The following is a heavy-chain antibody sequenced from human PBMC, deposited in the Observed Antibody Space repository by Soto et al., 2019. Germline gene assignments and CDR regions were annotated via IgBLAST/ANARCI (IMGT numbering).Heavy chain of an antibody. CDR1: GFTFSNYA. CDR3: ARDRTTKNLVYYYDMDV. J-gene: IGHJ6*02. D-gene: IGHD3-16*01. V-gene: IGHV3-30*04. Sequence: QVQLVESGGGVVQPGRSLRLSCAASGFTFSNYAMHWVRQAAGKGLEWVAVISYDGRNKYYVDSVKGRFTISRDNSKNTLYLEMNSLRTEDTAVFYCARDRTTKNLVYYYDMDVWGQGTTVTVSS. CDR2: ISYDGRNK.